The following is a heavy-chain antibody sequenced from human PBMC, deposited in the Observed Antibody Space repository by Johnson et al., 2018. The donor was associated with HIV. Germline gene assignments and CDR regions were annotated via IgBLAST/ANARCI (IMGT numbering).Heavy chain of an antibody. V-gene: IGHV3-30*02. D-gene: IGHD3-16*01. CDR2: IRYDGSNK. CDR3: AREGESLLDAFDI. J-gene: IGHJ3*02. Sequence: QEQLVESGGGVVQPGGSLRLSCVASGFTFSSYGIHWVRQAPGKGLEWVAFIRYDGSNKYYADSVKGRFTISRDNSKNTLYLQMISLRTEDTAVYYCAREGESLLDAFDIWGQGTMVTVSA. CDR1: GFTFSSYG.